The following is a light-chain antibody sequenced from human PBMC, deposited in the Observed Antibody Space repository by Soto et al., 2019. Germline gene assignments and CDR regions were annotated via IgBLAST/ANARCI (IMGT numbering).Light chain of an antibody. CDR2: DAS. CDR3: QQRSNWPPVVT. Sequence: EIVLTQSPATLSLSPGERDTLSCRASQSVSSYLAWYQQKPGQAPRLLIYDASNRATGIPARFSGSGSGTDFTLTISSLEPEDFAVYYCQQRSNWPPVVTFGGGTKVDI. CDR1: QSVSSY. J-gene: IGKJ4*01. V-gene: IGKV3-11*01.